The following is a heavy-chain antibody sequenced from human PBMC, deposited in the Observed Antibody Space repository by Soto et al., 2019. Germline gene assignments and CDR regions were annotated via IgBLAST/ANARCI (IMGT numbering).Heavy chain of an antibody. CDR2: ISHRGNT. J-gene: IGHJ4*02. CDR3: ARYRFTATWSKFDY. Sequence: QVQLQQSGPGLVKPSQTLSLTCAVSGVSIGSDAYYWSWIRQHPGKGLEWVGFISHRGNTYYNPSLKSRLTLSVDMSKNQFSLKLTSVTAADTAAYSCARYRFTATWSKFDYWGQGTLVTVSS. D-gene: IGHD3-16*02. CDR1: GVSIGSDAYY. V-gene: IGHV4-31*11.